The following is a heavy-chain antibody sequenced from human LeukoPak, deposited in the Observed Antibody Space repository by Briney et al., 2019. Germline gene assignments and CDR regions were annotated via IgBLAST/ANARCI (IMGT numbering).Heavy chain of an antibody. CDR1: GGSFSGYY. CDR3: ASNPAAISDAFDI. D-gene: IGHD2-2*01. V-gene: IGHV4-34*01. CDR2: INHSGST. Sequence: PSETLSLTCAVYGGSFSGYYWSWIRQLPGKGLEWIGEINHSGSTNYNPSLKSRVTISVDTSKNQFSLKLSSVTAADTAVYYCASNPAAISDAFDIWGQGTMVTVSS. J-gene: IGHJ3*02.